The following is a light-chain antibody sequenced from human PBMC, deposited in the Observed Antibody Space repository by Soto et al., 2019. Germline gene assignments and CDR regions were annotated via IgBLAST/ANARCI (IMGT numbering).Light chain of an antibody. V-gene: IGLV2-14*01. CDR1: SSDVGGYKY. CDR2: EVN. Sequence: QSALTQPASVSGSPGQSITISCTGNSSDVGGYKYVSWYQHHPGKAPKLMIYEVNNRPSGVSNRYSGSKSGNTASLTISGLQAEGDADYYCGSYTSSSTVIFGGGTKVTVL. CDR3: GSYTSSSTVI. J-gene: IGLJ2*01.